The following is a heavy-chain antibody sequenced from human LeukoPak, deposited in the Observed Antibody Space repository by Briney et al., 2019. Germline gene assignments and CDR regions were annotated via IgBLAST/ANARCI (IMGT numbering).Heavy chain of an antibody. CDR2: ISYDGSNK. Sequence: PGRSLRLSCAASGFTFSSYGMHWVRQAPGKGLEWVAVISYDGSNKYYADSVKGRFTISRDNSKNTLYLQMNSLRAEDTAVYYCASERLLTMGSDYWGQGTLVTVSS. V-gene: IGHV3-30*03. D-gene: IGHD2-15*01. CDR1: GFTFSSYG. J-gene: IGHJ4*02. CDR3: ASERLLTMGSDY.